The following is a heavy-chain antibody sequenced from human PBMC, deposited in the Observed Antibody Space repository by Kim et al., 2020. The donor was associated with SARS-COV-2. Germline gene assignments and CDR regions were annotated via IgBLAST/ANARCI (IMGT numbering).Heavy chain of an antibody. CDR3: ASGTGPRVATIRA. J-gene: IGHJ5*02. CDR2: ISYDGSNK. V-gene: IGHV3-33*05. D-gene: IGHD5-12*01. CDR1: GFTFSSYG. Sequence: GGSLRLSCAASGFTFSSYGMHWVRQAPGKGLEWVAVISYDGSNKYYADSVKGRFTISRDNSKNTLYLQMNSLRAKDTAVYYCASGTGPRVATIRAWGQGTLVTVSS.